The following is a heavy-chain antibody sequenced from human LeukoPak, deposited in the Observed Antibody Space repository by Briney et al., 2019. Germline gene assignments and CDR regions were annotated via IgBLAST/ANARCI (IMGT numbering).Heavy chain of an antibody. CDR1: GFTFSSYA. CDR2: IGGSGGST. CDR3: AKALRGYSYGLGY. Sequence: GGSLRLSCAASGFTFSSYAMSWVRQAPGKGLEWVSAIGGSGGSTYYADSVKGRFTISTDNSKNTLYLQMNSLRAEDTALYYCAKALRGYSYGLGYWGQGTLVTVSS. V-gene: IGHV3-23*01. J-gene: IGHJ4*02. D-gene: IGHD5-18*01.